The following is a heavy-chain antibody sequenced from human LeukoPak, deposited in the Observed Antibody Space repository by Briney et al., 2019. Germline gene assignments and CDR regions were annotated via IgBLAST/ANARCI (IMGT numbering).Heavy chain of an antibody. CDR1: GYTFTGYY. D-gene: IGHD6-13*01. CDR3: ARVAVYSSSWYLPGNLYPFDY. CDR2: INPNSGGT. V-gene: IGHV1-2*02. J-gene: IGHJ4*02. Sequence: ASVKVSCKASGYTFTGYYMHWVRQAPGQGLEWMGWINPNSGGTNYAQKFQGRVTMTRDTSISTAYMELSRLRSDDTAVYYCARVAVYSSSWYLPGNLYPFDYWGQGTLVTVSS.